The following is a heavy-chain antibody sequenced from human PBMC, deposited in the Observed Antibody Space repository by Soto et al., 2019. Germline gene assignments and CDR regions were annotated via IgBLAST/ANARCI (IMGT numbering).Heavy chain of an antibody. V-gene: IGHV4-39*01. D-gene: IGHD3-22*01. J-gene: IGHJ4*02. CDR2: IYYTGTT. Sequence: QVQLQESGPGLVKPSGTLSLTCTVSGGSISSTDNFWGWIRQPPGKGLEWIGSIYYTGTTYYNTSLRGRVTMSVDTSKNRFSLRLTSVTAADAAVYYCARQVTYDSWAPPCLLDNWGQGSLVIVSS. CDR1: GGSISSTDNF. CDR3: ARQVTYDSWAPPCLLDN.